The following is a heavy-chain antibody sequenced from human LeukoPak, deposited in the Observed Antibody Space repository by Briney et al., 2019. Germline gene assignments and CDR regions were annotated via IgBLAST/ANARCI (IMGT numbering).Heavy chain of an antibody. CDR3: ARDPDSSGWSSIEY. CDR1: GCTFSRYW. J-gene: IGHJ4*02. CDR2: INSDGRST. V-gene: IGHV3-74*01. Sequence: PGGSLRLSCAASGCTFSRYWMHWVRQARGKGLVWVSRINSDGRSTNYADSVKGRFTISRDNAKNTLYLQMNSLRAEDTAVYYCARDPDSSGWSSIEYWGQGTLVTVSS. D-gene: IGHD6-19*01.